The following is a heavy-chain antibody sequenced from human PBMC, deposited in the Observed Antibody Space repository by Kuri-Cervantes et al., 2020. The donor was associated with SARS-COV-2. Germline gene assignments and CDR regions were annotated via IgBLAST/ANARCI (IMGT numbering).Heavy chain of an antibody. V-gene: IGHV3-21*01. CDR3: ARAKQQLVPTSLFSY. CDR2: ISSSSSYI. D-gene: IGHD6-13*01. CDR1: GFTFSSYS. J-gene: IGHJ4*02. Sequence: GESLKISCVASGFTFSSYSMNWVRQAPGKGLEWVSSISSSSSYIYYADSVKGRFTISRDNAKNSLYLQMNSLRAEDTAVYYCARAKQQLVPTSLFSYWGQGTLVTVSS.